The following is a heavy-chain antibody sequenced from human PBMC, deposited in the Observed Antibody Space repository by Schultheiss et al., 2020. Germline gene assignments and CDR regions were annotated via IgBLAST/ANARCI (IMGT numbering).Heavy chain of an antibody. J-gene: IGHJ3*02. CDR2: ISSSGSTI. Sequence: GESLKISCAASGFTFSDYYMSWIRQAPGKGLEWVSYISSSGSTIYYADSVKGRFTISRDNAKNSLYLQMNSLRAEDTAVYYCARDGGGSPKGAFDIWGQGTMVTVSS. V-gene: IGHV3-11*01. CDR1: GFTFSDYY. D-gene: IGHD2-15*01. CDR3: ARDGGGSPKGAFDI.